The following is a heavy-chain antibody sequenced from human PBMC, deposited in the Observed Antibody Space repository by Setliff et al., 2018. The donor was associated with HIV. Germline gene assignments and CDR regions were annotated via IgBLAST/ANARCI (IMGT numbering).Heavy chain of an antibody. CDR2: INTNTGNP. CDR3: ARAPPRITIFGVVVSSDYYNYYMDV. Sequence: ASVKVSCTASGSTFTNYAMNWVRQAPGQWLEWMGWINTNTGNPTYAQGFTGRFVFSLDTSVSTAFLQISSLQAEDTAVYYCARAPPRITIFGVVVSSDYYNYYMDVWGKGTTVTVSS. CDR1: GSTFTNYA. D-gene: IGHD3-3*01. J-gene: IGHJ6*03. V-gene: IGHV7-4-1*02.